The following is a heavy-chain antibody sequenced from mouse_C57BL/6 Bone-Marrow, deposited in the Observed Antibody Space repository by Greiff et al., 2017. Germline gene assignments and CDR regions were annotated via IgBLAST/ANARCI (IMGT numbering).Heavy chain of an antibody. J-gene: IGHJ2*01. CDR1: GFTFSDYG. CDR3: ARSAYDGSPQFDY. V-gene: IGHV5-17*01. CDR2: ISSGSSTI. Sequence: EVQLVESGGGLVKPGGSLKLSCAASGFTFSDYGMHWVRQAPEKGLEWVAYISSGSSTIYYADKVKGRFTISRDNAKNTLFLQMTSLRSEDTAVYYCARSAYDGSPQFDYWGQGTTLTVSS. D-gene: IGHD1-1*01.